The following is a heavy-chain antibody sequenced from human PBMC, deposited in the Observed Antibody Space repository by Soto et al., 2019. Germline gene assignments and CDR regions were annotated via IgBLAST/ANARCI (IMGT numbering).Heavy chain of an antibody. D-gene: IGHD5-12*01. CDR3: GRYSGYSAGNSVNHYIDS. CDR1: EFHFHWHW. J-gene: IGHJ4*01. V-gene: IGHV3-7*01. Sequence: GSPSLSCASSEFHFHWHWLSWVRQAQGAGLEGLPTIETNAIEQSYVDSVQCRFTMSRDNDKNSVYLQLDSLRAEDTAVYYCGRYSGYSAGNSVNHYIDSWGHGTLVTVSS. CDR2: IETNAIEQ.